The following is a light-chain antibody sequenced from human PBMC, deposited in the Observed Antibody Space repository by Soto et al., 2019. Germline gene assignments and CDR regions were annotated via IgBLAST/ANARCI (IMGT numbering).Light chain of an antibody. Sequence: QAVVTQEPSLTVSPGGTVTLTCASSTGAVTSDNYPNWFQLKPGQAPKSMIYSISNKHSWTPARFSGYLLGGKAALTLSGAQPEDEAEYYCLLYYGGVYVFGSGTKLTVL. CDR3: LLYYGGVYV. V-gene: IGLV7-43*01. J-gene: IGLJ1*01. CDR1: TGAVTSDNY. CDR2: SIS.